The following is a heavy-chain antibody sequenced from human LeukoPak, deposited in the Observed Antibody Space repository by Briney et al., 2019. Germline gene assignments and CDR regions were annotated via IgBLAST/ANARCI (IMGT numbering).Heavy chain of an antibody. Sequence: PGGTLRLSCAASGFIFSSYGMNWVRQAPGKGLEWVSTVSGSGGSTYYADSVKGRFTISRDNSKNTLYLQMNSLRAEDTAVYYCAKDASYSSRWNGEIDYWGQGTLVTVSS. CDR2: VSGSGGST. V-gene: IGHV3-23*01. D-gene: IGHD6-13*01. CDR1: GFIFSSYG. CDR3: AKDASYSSRWNGEIDY. J-gene: IGHJ4*02.